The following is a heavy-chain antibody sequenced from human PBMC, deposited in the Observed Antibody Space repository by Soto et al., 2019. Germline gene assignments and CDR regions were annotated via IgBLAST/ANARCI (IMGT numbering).Heavy chain of an antibody. J-gene: IGHJ4*02. D-gene: IGHD3-10*01. CDR2: ISYDESNK. Sequence: QVQLVESGGGVVQPGRSLRLSCAASGFTFSSHGMHWVRQAPGKGLEWVAAISYDESNKYYADSVKVRFTISRDISKNTLYLQMNSLRAEDTALYYCAKDRLLLLLFDFDYWGQGALVTVSS. V-gene: IGHV3-30*18. CDR1: GFTFSSHG. CDR3: AKDRLLLLLFDFDY.